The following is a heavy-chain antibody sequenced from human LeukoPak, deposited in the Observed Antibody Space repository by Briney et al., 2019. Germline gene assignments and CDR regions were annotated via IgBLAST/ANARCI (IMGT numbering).Heavy chain of an antibody. D-gene: IGHD6-19*01. J-gene: IGHJ4*02. CDR3: ARAVAGMDHFDY. CDR1: GFTFSSYW. Sequence: GGSLRLSCAASGFTFSSYWMSWVRQAPGKGLEWVAVISFDGNHKYYADSVKGRFTISRDNSKNTLYLQVNSLRAEDTAVYYCARAVAGMDHFDYWGQGTLVTVSS. V-gene: IGHV3-30*03. CDR2: ISFDGNHK.